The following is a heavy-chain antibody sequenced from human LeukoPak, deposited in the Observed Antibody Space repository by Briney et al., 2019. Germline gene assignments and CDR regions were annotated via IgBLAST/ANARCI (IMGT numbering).Heavy chain of an antibody. J-gene: IGHJ3*02. D-gene: IGHD6-13*01. Sequence: GASVKVSCKASGYTFTGYYMHWVRQAPGQGLEWMGWINPNSGGTNYAQKFQGRVTMTRDTSISTAYMELSRLRSDDTAVYYCAREVSPIGYGSSWLKGDDAFDIWGQGTMVTVSS. V-gene: IGHV1-2*02. CDR2: INPNSGGT. CDR3: AREVSPIGYGSSWLKGDDAFDI. CDR1: GYTFTGYY.